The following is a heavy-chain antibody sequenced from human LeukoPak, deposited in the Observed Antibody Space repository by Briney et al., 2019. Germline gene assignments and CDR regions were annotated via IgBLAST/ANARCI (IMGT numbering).Heavy chain of an antibody. D-gene: IGHD2-21*02. CDR2: IYSGGST. J-gene: IGHJ4*02. Sequence: GGSLRLSRAASGFTVSSNYMSWVRQAPGKGLEWVSVIYSGGSTYYADSVKGRFTISRDNSKNTLYLQMNSLRAEDTAVYYCARATVTPFRFDYWGQGTLVTVSS. V-gene: IGHV3-53*01. CDR3: ARATVTPFRFDY. CDR1: GFTVSSNY.